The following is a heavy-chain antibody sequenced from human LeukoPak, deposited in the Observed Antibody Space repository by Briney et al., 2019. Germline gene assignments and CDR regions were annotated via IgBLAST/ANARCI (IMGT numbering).Heavy chain of an antibody. CDR3: ARSTILNAFDS. CDR1: GFSFSTYE. CDR2: VSRSGSYT. Sequence: GGSLRLSCAASGFSFSTYEMNWVRQAPGKGLEWVSYVSRSGSYTYYAASVKGRFTISRDDAKSSLYLQMNSLRAEDTALYFCARSTILNAFDSWGQGILVTVSS. J-gene: IGHJ4*02. V-gene: IGHV3-48*03. D-gene: IGHD1-26*01.